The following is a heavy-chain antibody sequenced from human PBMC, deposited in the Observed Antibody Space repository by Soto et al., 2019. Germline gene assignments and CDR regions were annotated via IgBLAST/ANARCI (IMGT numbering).Heavy chain of an antibody. V-gene: IGHV4-31*03. D-gene: IGHD4-17*01. CDR2: SYYSGST. CDR1: GGSISSGGYY. CDR3: ARVSTYGAVPDQFDP. J-gene: IGHJ5*02. Sequence: QVQLQESGPGLVKPSQTLSLTCTVSGGSISSGGYYWSWIRQHPGKGLEWIGYSYYSGSTYYNPSLQSRVTISVDTSKNQFSLKLSSVTAADTAVYYCARVSTYGAVPDQFDPWGQGTLVTVSS.